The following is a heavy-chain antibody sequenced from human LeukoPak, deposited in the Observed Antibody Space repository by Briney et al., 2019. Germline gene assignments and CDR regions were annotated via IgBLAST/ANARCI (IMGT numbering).Heavy chain of an antibody. CDR2: INTNTGNP. CDR3: ARVALKNLGLGLDY. V-gene: IGHV7-4-1*02. Sequence: ASVKVSCKASGYTFTSYDINWVRQATGQGLEWMGWINTNTGNPTYAQGFTGRFVFSLDTSVSTAYLQISSLKAEDTAVYYCARVALKNLGLGLDYWGQGTLVTVSS. CDR1: GYTFTSYD. D-gene: IGHD3/OR15-3a*01. J-gene: IGHJ4*02.